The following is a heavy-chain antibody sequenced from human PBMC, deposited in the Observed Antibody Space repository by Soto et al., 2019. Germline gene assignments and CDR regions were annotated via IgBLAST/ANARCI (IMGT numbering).Heavy chain of an antibody. J-gene: IGHJ6*02. CDR1: GFTFSSYW. CDR3: ARDPSVVVVAATPYYYYGMDV. V-gene: IGHV3-7*01. D-gene: IGHD2-15*01. CDR2: IKQDGSEK. Sequence: GGSLRHSCAASGFTFSSYWMSWVRQAPGKGLEWVANIKQDGSEKYYVDSVKGRFTISRDNAKNSLYLQMNSLRAEDTAVYYCARDPSVVVVAATPYYYYGMDVWGQGTTVTVSS.